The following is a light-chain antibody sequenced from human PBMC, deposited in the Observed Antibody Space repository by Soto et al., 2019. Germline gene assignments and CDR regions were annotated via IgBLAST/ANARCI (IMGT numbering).Light chain of an antibody. J-gene: IGKJ2*01. CDR1: QSILYSSTNKNY. CDR3: QQYYSTPYT. V-gene: IGKV4-1*01. Sequence: DIVMTQSPDSLAVSLGERATIDCKSSQSILYSSTNKNYLAWYQQKPGQPPKLLFYWASTREFGVPDRFSGSGSGTDFTLTISSLQAEDVAVYYCQQYYSTPYTFGQGTKLEIK. CDR2: WAS.